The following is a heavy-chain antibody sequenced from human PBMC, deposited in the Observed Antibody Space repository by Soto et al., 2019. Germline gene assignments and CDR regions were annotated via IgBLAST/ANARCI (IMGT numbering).Heavy chain of an antibody. CDR3: ARDLGYDYRGKYNWFDP. CDR1: GGSISSGGYY. CDR2: IYYSGST. D-gene: IGHD5-12*01. J-gene: IGHJ5*02. Sequence: TLSLTCTVSGGSISSGGYYWSWIRQHPGKGLEWIGYIYYSGSTYYNPSLKSRVTISVDTSKNQFSLKLSSVTAADTAVYYCARDLGYDYRGKYNWFDPWGQGTLVTVSS. V-gene: IGHV4-31*03.